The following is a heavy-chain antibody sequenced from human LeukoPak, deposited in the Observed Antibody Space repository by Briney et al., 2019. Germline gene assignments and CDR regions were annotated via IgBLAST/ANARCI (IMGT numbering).Heavy chain of an antibody. CDR3: ARVNRLRIFPYGMDV. CDR1: GGSVSSGSYY. D-gene: IGHD3-3*01. CDR2: IYCSGST. J-gene: IGHJ6*02. V-gene: IGHV4-61*01. Sequence: SETLSLTCTVSGGSVSSGSYYWSWIRQPPGKGLEWIGYIYCSGSTNYNPSLKSRVTISVDTSKNQFSLKLSSVAAADTAVYYCARVNRLRIFPYGMDVWGQGTTVTVSS.